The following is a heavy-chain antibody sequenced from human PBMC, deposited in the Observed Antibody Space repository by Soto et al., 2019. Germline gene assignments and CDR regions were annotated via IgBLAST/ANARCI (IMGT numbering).Heavy chain of an antibody. J-gene: IGHJ6*02. Sequence: CGAAEGSLKRCCMHCLRKAPGRGLEWVAFMSYDGNTRQYVDSAKGRFTISRDNSKNTLYLQMNSLRAEDTAVYFCAKDWRWEKPNYGMIAWVLGTTVTVSS. CDR1: EGSLKRCC. CDR3: AKDWRWEKPNYGMIA. V-gene: IGHV3-30*18. D-gene: IGHD3-3*01. CDR2: MSYDGNTR.